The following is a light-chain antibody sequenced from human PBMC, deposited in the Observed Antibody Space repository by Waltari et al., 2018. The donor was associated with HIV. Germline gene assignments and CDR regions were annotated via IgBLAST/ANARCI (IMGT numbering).Light chain of an antibody. J-gene: IGLJ2*01. CDR2: DVT. CDR1: SSDVGGYNY. Sequence: QSALTQPASVSGSPGQSITISCTGTSSDVGGYNYVSWYQQQPDKPPKFIIDDVTKRPAGVSDRFSGSKSGNTASLTISGLQAEDEADYYCSSYVTGSTWLFGGGTKLTVL. V-gene: IGLV2-14*03. CDR3: SSYVTGSTWL.